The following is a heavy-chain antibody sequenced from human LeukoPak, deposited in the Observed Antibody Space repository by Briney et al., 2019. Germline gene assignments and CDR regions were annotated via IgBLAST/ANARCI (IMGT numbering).Heavy chain of an antibody. CDR3: ARMALLRYFDWLPGGWFDP. CDR1: AFTFSTYS. J-gene: IGHJ5*02. D-gene: IGHD3-9*01. V-gene: IGHV3-30*02. Sequence: GGSLRLSCAASAFTFSTYSMNWVRQAPGKGLEWVAFIRYDGSNKYYADSVKGRFAISRDNSKNTLYLQMNSLRAEDTAVYYCARMALLRYFDWLPGGWFDPWGQGTLVTVSS. CDR2: IRYDGSNK.